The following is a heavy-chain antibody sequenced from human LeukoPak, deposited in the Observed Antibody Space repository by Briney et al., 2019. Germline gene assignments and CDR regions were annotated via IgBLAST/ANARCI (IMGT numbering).Heavy chain of an antibody. CDR3: ARGPVVLGGGSDY. D-gene: IGHD2-21*01. V-gene: IGHV4-34*01. CDR2: INHSGST. Sequence: SETVSLTCAVYGGSFSGYYWSWIRQPPGKGLEWIGEINHSGSTNYNPSLKSRVPISVDTSKNQFSLKLSSVTAADTAVYYCARGPVVLGGGSDYWGQGTLVTVSS. J-gene: IGHJ4*02. CDR1: GGSFSGYY.